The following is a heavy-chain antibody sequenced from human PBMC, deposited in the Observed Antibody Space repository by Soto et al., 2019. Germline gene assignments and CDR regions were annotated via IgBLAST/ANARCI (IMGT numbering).Heavy chain of an antibody. D-gene: IGHD3-3*01. CDR3: AKEGRTAYYDFWSGNDAFDI. CDR1: GFTFSSYG. V-gene: IGHV3-30*18. Sequence: GGSLRLSCAASGFTFSSYGMHWVRQAPGKGLEWVAVISYDGSNKYYADSVKGRFTISRDNSKNTLYLQMNSLRAEDTAVYYCAKEGRTAYYDFWSGNDAFDIWGQGTMVTVS. CDR2: ISYDGSNK. J-gene: IGHJ3*02.